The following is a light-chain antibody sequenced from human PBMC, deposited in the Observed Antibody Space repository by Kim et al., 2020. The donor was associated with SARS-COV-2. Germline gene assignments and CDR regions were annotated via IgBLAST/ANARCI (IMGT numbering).Light chain of an antibody. CDR3: NSRDNSGDHVV. CDR1: SLRSYY. Sequence: GQTVSITCQGDSLRSYYASWYQQKPGQAPIVVIYGKNNRPSGIPDRFAGSSSGNTASLTVTGAQAVDEADYYCNSRDNSGDHVVFGGGTKLIVL. CDR2: GKN. V-gene: IGLV3-19*01. J-gene: IGLJ2*01.